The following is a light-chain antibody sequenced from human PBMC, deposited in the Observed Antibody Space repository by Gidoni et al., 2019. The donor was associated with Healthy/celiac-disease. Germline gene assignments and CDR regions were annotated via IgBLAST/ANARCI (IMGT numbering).Light chain of an antibody. Sequence: DIQMTQSPSSLSASVGDRVTITCRASQSISSYLNWYQQKPGKAPKLLIYAASSLQSGVPSRFSGRGSGTDFTLTISSLQPEDFATYYCQQSYSTPENTFXGXTKVEIK. CDR3: QQSYSTPENT. J-gene: IGKJ4*01. V-gene: IGKV1-39*01. CDR2: AAS. CDR1: QSISSY.